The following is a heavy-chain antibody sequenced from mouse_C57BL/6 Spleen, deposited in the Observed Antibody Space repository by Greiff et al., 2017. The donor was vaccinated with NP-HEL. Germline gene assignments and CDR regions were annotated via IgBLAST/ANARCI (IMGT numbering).Heavy chain of an antibody. V-gene: IGHV14-4*01. CDR3: TTRITTVVATGYFDY. Sequence: VQLQQSGAELVRPGASVKLSCTASGFNIKDDYMHWVKQRPEQGLEWIGWIDPENGDTEYASKFQGKATITADTSSNTAYLQLSSLTSEDTAVYYCTTRITTVVATGYFDYWGQGTTLTVSS. D-gene: IGHD1-1*01. CDR1: GFNIKDDY. J-gene: IGHJ2*01. CDR2: IDPENGDT.